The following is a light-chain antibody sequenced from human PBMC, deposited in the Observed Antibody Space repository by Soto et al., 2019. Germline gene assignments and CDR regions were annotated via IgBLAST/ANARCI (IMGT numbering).Light chain of an antibody. CDR1: QGISSY. V-gene: IGKV1-9*01. CDR3: QQFNSYPPT. Sequence: IQLTQSPSSLSASVGDRVTVTCRASQGISSYLAWYQQQPGKAPKLLIYAASTLQRGVSSRFSGSGSGTDFTLTISSLQPEDFATYYCQQFNSYPPTFGQGTKLEIK. CDR2: AAS. J-gene: IGKJ2*01.